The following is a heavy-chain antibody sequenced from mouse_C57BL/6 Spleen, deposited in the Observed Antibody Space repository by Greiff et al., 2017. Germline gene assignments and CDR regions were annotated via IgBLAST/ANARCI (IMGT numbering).Heavy chain of an antibody. J-gene: IGHJ2*01. CDR2: IYPGDGDT. V-gene: IGHV1-80*01. CDR1: GYAFSSYW. D-gene: IGHD1-1*01. CDR3: ERGYYGSSSDY. Sequence: QVQLQQSGAELVKPGASVKISCKASGYAFSSYWMHWVKQRPGKGLEWIGQIYPGDGDTNYNGKFKGKATLTADKSSSTAYMQLSSLTSEDSAVDIYERGYYGSSSDYWGQGTTLTVSS.